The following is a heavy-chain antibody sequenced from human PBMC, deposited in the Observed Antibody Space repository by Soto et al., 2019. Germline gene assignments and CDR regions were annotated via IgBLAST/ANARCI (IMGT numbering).Heavy chain of an antibody. V-gene: IGHV1-69*13. CDR1: GGTFSGYA. D-gene: IGHD1-26*01. Sequence: SVKVSCKASGGTFSGYAISWVRQAPGQGLEWMGGIIPIFGTANYAQKFQGRVTITADESTSTAYMELSSLRSEDTAAYYCARGYSGSYAFDIWGQGTMVTVSS. CDR3: ARGYSGSYAFDI. J-gene: IGHJ3*02. CDR2: IIPIFGTA.